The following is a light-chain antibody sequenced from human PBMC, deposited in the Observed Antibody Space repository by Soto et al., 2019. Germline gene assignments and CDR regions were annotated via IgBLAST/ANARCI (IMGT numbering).Light chain of an antibody. Sequence: DIQMTQSPSTLSAAEGDRVTITCRASQNISPWLAWYQQKPGKAPKILIYKASSLESGVPSRFSGSDSGTEFTLTISSLQPDDFATYYCQQYKTYFRTFGQGTKLEIK. CDR3: QQYKTYFRT. CDR1: QNISPW. CDR2: KAS. V-gene: IGKV1-5*03. J-gene: IGKJ2*01.